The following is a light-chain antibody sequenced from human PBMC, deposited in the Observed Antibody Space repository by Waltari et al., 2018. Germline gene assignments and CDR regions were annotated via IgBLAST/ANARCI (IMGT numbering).Light chain of an antibody. V-gene: IGKV4-1*01. CDR1: QSVFHTNNKNS. Sequence: DIVMTQSPDSLAVSLGERATINCKSSQSVFHTNNKNSLAWYHQNPGHPPKLLMYWASTRESGVPDRFSGSGSGTDFTLAISSLQAEDVAVYYCQQYYSAPNTFGQGTNVEIK. CDR3: QQYYSAPNT. CDR2: WAS. J-gene: IGKJ2*01.